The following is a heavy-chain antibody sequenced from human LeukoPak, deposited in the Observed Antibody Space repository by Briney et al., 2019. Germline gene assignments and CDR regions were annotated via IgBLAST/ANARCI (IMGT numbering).Heavy chain of an antibody. V-gene: IGHV1-69*01. Sequence: SVKVSCKASGGTFSSYAISWVRQAPGQRLEWMGGIIPIFGTANYAQKFQGRVTITADESTSTAYMELSSLRSEDTAVYYCARTPSGSFKHPPDYWGQGTLVTVSS. CDR3: ARTPSGSFKHPPDY. CDR1: GGTFSSYA. J-gene: IGHJ4*02. CDR2: IIPIFGTA. D-gene: IGHD1-26*01.